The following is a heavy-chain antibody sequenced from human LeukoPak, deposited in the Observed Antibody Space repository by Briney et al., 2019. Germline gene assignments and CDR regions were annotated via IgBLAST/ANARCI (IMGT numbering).Heavy chain of an antibody. J-gene: IGHJ4*02. CDR3: ARDGKAYSSSWSPDPFDY. CDR2: ISAYNGNT. V-gene: IGHV1-18*01. CDR1: GYTFTIYG. Sequence: GASVKVSCTASGYTFTIYGISWVRQAPGQGLEWMGWISAYNGNTNYAQKLQGRVTMTTDTSTSTAYMELRSLRSDDTAVYYCARDGKAYSSSWSPDPFDYWGQGTLVTVSS. D-gene: IGHD6-13*01.